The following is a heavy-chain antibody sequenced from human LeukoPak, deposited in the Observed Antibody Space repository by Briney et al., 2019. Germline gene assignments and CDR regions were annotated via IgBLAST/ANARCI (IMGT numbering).Heavy chain of an antibody. D-gene: IGHD3-22*01. V-gene: IGHV5-51*01. J-gene: IGHJ1*01. CDR2: IYPGDSDT. CDR1: GYSFSSYW. CDR3: ARAEEEYYYDSSGSSFQH. Sequence: GESLKISCKGSGYSFSSYWIGWGRQMPGKGLEWMGIIYPGDSDTRYSPSFQGQVTISADKTISPAYLQWSSLKASDTAMYYCARAEEEYYYDSSGSSFQHWGQGTLVTVSS.